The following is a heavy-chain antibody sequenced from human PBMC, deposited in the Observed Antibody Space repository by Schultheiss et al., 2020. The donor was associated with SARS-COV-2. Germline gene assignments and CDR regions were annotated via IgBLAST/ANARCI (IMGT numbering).Heavy chain of an antibody. CDR2: IKTRSEGETT. J-gene: IGHJ4*02. Sequence: GESLKISCAASGFTFSDAWLTWVRQAQGKGLEWVGRIKTRSEGETTDYAAPVKGRFTISRDDSKNILYLQMNNLTIEDTAVYYCSTYRYWGRGTLVTVSS. CDR1: GFTFSDAW. CDR3: STYRY. V-gene: IGHV3-15*01. D-gene: IGHD3-16*02.